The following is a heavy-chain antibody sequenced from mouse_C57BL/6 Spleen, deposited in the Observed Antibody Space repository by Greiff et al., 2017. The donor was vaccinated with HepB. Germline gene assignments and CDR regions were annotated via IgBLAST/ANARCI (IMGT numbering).Heavy chain of an antibody. CDR2: IYPRDGST. CDR3: AREAALITTVVATDAMDY. D-gene: IGHD1-1*01. V-gene: IGHV1-85*01. Sequence: QVQLVESGPELVKPGASVKLSCKASGYTFTSYDINWVKQRPGQGLEWIGWIYPRDGSTKYNEKFKGKATLTVDTSSSTAYMELHSLTSEDSAVYFCAREAALITTVVATDAMDYWGQGTSVTVSS. J-gene: IGHJ4*01. CDR1: GYTFTSYD.